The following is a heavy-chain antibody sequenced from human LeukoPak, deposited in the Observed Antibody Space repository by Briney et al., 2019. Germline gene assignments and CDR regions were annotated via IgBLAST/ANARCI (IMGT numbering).Heavy chain of an antibody. CDR3: AKPEQWLDYFDY. D-gene: IGHD6-19*01. V-gene: IGHV3-30*02. Sequence: PGGSLRLSCAASGFTFSSYGMHWVRQAPGKGLEWVAFIRYDGSNKYYADSVKGRFTISRDNSKNTLYLQMNSLRAEDTAVYYCAKPEQWLDYFDYWGQGTLVTVSS. CDR2: IRYDGSNK. CDR1: GFTFSSYG. J-gene: IGHJ4*02.